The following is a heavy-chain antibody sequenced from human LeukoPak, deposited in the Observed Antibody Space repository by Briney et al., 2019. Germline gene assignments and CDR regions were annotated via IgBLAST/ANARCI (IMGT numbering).Heavy chain of an antibody. D-gene: IGHD3-3*01. CDR3: ARDRHDFWSGYLLDY. CDR1: GFTFTTAW. CDR2: MKAKVEGGAT. Sequence: GGSLRLSCVASGFTFTTAWMSWVRQAPGKGLEWVALMKAKVEGGATNYAAAVKGRFTISRDNSKNTLYLQMNSLRAEDTAVYYCARDRHDFWSGYLLDYWGQGTLVTVSS. V-gene: IGHV3-15*01. J-gene: IGHJ4*02.